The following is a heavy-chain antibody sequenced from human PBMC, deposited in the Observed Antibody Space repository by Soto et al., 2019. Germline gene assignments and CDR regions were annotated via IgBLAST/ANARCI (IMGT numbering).Heavy chain of an antibody. Sequence: PSETLSLTCAVYGGSFSGYYWSWIRQPPGKGLEWIGEINHSGSTNYNPSLKSRVTISVDTSKNQFSLKLSSVTAADTAVYYCARHLTYCSAGSCYSDFPYYGMDVWGKGTTVTVSS. V-gene: IGHV4-34*01. CDR3: ARHLTYCSAGSCYSDFPYYGMDV. J-gene: IGHJ6*04. CDR2: INHSGST. CDR1: GGSFSGYY. D-gene: IGHD2-15*01.